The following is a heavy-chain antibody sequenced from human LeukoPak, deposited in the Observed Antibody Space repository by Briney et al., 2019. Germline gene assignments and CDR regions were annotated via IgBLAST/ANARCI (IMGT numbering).Heavy chain of an antibody. J-gene: IGHJ4*02. V-gene: IGHV3-30*03. Sequence: GGSLRLPCAASGFTFSSCGMHWVRQAPGKGLEWLAVISYDGSIEYYADSVKGRFTISRDNSKNTLYLQMNSLRAEDTAVYYCARSKSGSSWYLPDYWGQGTLVTVSS. CDR2: ISYDGSIE. D-gene: IGHD6-13*01. CDR1: GFTFSSCG. CDR3: ARSKSGSSWYLPDY.